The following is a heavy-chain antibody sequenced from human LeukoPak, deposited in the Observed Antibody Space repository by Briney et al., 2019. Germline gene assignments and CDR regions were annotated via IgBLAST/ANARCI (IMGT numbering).Heavy chain of an antibody. CDR1: GFTFSSYA. CDR2: ISGSGGST. CDR3: AKDRSSVSSGYPSKFDY. J-gene: IGHJ4*02. D-gene: IGHD3-22*01. V-gene: IGHV3-23*01. Sequence: TGGSLRLSCAASGFTFSSYAMSWVRQAPGKGLEWVSAISGSGGSTYYADSVKGRFTISRDNSKNTLYLQMNSLRAQDTAVYYCAKDRSSVSSGYPSKFDYWGQGTLVTVSS.